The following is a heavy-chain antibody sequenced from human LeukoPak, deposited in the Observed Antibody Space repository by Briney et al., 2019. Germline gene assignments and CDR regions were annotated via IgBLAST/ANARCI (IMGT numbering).Heavy chain of an antibody. J-gene: IGHJ4*02. CDR1: GFTFSDSY. D-gene: IGHD2-8*01. CDR3: ARVFNNGGYLNGFDY. Sequence: GGSLRLSCSASGFTFSDSYFSWIRQAPGQGREGGSYIRTNGTNSHYADPLERRFTISSDNAKNSLYLQMNSLRAEDTAIYYCARVFNNGGYLNGFDYWGQGTLVTVSS. CDR2: IRTNGTNS. V-gene: IGHV3-11*01.